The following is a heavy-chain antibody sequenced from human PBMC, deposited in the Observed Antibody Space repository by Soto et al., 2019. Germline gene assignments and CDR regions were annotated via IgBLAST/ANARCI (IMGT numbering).Heavy chain of an antibody. J-gene: IGHJ4*02. V-gene: IGHV3-23*01. CDR2: ISGSGGST. CDR3: AKGTYYYDNSGYYGY. Sequence: GGSLRLSCAASGFTFSSYAMSWVRQAPGKGLEWVSAISGSGGSTYYADSVKGRFTISRDNSKNTLYLQMNSLRAEDTAVYYCAKGTYYYDNSGYYGYWGQGTLVTVSS. D-gene: IGHD3-22*01. CDR1: GFTFSSYA.